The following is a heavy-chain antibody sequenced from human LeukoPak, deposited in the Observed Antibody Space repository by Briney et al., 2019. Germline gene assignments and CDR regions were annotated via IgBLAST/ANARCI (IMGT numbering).Heavy chain of an antibody. Sequence: SETLSLTCTVSGGSISGPYWNWIRQPPGKGLEWIGYIYYSGSTNYNPSLKSRVTISVDTSKKQFSLKLTSVTAADTAVYYCARDPVDQPYWFFDLWGRGTLVTVSS. J-gene: IGHJ2*01. CDR3: ARDPVDQPYWFFDL. CDR2: IYYSGST. D-gene: IGHD2-2*01. V-gene: IGHV4-59*11. CDR1: GGSISGPY.